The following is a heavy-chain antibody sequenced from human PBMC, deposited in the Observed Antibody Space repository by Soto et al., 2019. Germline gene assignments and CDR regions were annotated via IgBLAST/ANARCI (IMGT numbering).Heavy chain of an antibody. CDR3: ASEIAIGCSGGSCYFNWFDP. D-gene: IGHD2-15*01. CDR1: GGSISSGDYY. J-gene: IGHJ5*02. CDR2: IYYSGST. Sequence: QVQLQESGPGLVKPSQTLSLTCTVSGGSISSGDYYWSWIRQPPGKGLEWIGYIYYSGSTYYNPSLKSRVTISVDTSKNQFSLKLNSVTAADTAVYYCASEIAIGCSGGSCYFNWFDPWGQGTLVTVSS. V-gene: IGHV4-30-4*01.